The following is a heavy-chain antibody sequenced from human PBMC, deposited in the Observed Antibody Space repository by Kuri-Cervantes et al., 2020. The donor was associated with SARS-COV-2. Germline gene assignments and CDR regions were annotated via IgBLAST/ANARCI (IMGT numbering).Heavy chain of an antibody. CDR3: AKDLGDYGMDV. CDR2: IYSGGSST. V-gene: IGHV3-23*03. D-gene: IGHD3-16*01. J-gene: IGHJ6*02. CDR1: GFTFSSYA. Sequence: GESLKISCAASGFTFSSYAMSWVRQAPGKGLEWVSVIYSGGSSTYYADSVKGQFTISRDNSKNTLYLQMNSLRAEDTAVYYCAKDLGDYGMDVWGQGTTVTVSS.